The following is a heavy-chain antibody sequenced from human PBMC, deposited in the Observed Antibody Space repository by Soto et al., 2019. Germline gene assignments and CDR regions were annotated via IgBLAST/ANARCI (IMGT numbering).Heavy chain of an antibody. CDR3: ARTYYDFWSGYYHLNWFDP. V-gene: IGHV1-69*13. Sequence: SVKVCCKASGGTFSSYAISWVRQAPGQGLEWMGGIIPIFGTANYAQKFQGIVTITADESTGTAYMELSSLRSEDSAVYYCARTYYDFWSGYYHLNWFDPWGQGTLVTVSS. CDR2: IIPIFGTA. J-gene: IGHJ5*02. CDR1: GGTFSSYA. D-gene: IGHD3-3*01.